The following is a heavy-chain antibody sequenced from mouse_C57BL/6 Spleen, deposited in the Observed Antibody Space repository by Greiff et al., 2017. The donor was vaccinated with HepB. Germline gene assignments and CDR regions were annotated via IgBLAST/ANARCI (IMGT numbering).Heavy chain of an antibody. D-gene: IGHD1-1*01. V-gene: IGHV1-69*01. Sequence: QVHVKQPGAELVMPGASVKLSCKASGYTFTSYWMHWVKQRPGQGLEWIGEIDPSDSYTNYNQKFKGKSTLTVDKSSSTAYMQLSSLTSEDSAVYYCARYGTPYAMDYWGQGTSVTVSS. CDR2: IDPSDSYT. CDR3: ARYGTPYAMDY. CDR1: GYTFTSYW. J-gene: IGHJ4*01.